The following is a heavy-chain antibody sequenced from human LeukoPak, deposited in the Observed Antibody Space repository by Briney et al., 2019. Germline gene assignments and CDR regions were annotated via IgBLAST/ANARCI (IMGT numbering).Heavy chain of an antibody. CDR2: ISGSGGST. Sequence: GGSLRLSCAASGFTFSTFWMTWVRQAPGKGLEWVSAISGSGGSTYYADSVKGRFTISRDNSKNTLYLQMNSLRAEDTAVYYCAKIPYIVVVPAADNWFDPWGQGTLVTVSS. CDR1: GFTFSTFW. D-gene: IGHD2-2*01. J-gene: IGHJ5*02. CDR3: AKIPYIVVVPAADNWFDP. V-gene: IGHV3-23*01.